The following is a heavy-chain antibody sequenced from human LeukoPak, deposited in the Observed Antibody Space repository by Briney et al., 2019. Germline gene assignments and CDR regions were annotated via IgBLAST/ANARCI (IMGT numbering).Heavy chain of an antibody. J-gene: IGHJ4*02. V-gene: IGHV1-69*05. CDR2: IIPIFGTA. CDR1: GGTFSSYA. Sequence: SVKVSCKASGGTFSSYAISWVRQAPGQGLEWMGRIIPIFGTANYAQKFQGRVTITTDGSTSTAYMELSSLRSEDTAVYYCARDSGTIKVKGYFDYWGQGTLVTVSS. D-gene: IGHD5-24*01. CDR3: ARDSGTIKVKGYFDY.